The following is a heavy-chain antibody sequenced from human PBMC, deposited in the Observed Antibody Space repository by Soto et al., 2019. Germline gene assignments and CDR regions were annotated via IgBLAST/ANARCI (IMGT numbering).Heavy chain of an antibody. J-gene: IGHJ4*02. V-gene: IGHV4-31*03. CDR3: ARVSPEIYYFDY. CDR2: IYYSGST. D-gene: IGHD3-3*02. Sequence: SSETLSLTCTVSGGSISSGGYYWSWIRQHPGKGLEWIGYIYYSGSTYYNPSLESRVTISVDTSKNQFSLKLSSVTAADTAVYYCARVSPEIYYFDYWGQGTLVTVSS. CDR1: GGSISSGGYY.